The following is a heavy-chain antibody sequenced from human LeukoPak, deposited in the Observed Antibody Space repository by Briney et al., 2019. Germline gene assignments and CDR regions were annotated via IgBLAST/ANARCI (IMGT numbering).Heavy chain of an antibody. V-gene: IGHV4-34*01. CDR1: GGSFSGYY. CDR2: INHSGST. Sequence: SETLSLTCAVYGGSFSGYYWSWIRQPPGKGLEWIGEINHSGSTNYNPSLKSRVTISVDTSKNQFSLKLSSVTAADTAVYYYASKLYSGYDYWGQGTLVTVSS. D-gene: IGHD5-12*01. J-gene: IGHJ4*02. CDR3: ASKLYSGYDY.